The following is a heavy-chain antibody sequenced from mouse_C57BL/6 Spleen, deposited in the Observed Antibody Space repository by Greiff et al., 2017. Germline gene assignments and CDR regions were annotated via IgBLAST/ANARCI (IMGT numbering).Heavy chain of an antibody. D-gene: IGHD1-1*01. V-gene: IGHV1-82*01. Sequence: VMLVESGPELVKPGASVKISCKASGYAFSSSWMNWVKQRPGKGLEWIGRIYPGDGDTNYNGKFKGKATLTADKSSSTAYMQLSSLTSEDSAVYFCARENYYPYAMDYWGQGTSVTVSS. CDR2: IYPGDGDT. J-gene: IGHJ4*01. CDR1: GYAFSSSW. CDR3: ARENYYPYAMDY.